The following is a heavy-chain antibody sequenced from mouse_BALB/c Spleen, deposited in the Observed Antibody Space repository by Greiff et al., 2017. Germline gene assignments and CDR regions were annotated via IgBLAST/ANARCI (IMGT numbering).Heavy chain of an antibody. CDR2: ISSGGSYT. D-gene: IGHD1-1*01. CDR1: GFTFSSYG. CDR3: ARHVYYYGSSYYFDY. V-gene: IGHV5-6*01. J-gene: IGHJ2*01. Sequence: EVQVVESGGDLVKPGGSLKLSCAASGFTFSSYGMSWVRQTPDKRLEWVATISSGGSYTYYPDSVKGRFTISRDNAKNTLYLQMSSLKSEDTAMYYGARHVYYYGSSYYFDYWGQGTTLTVSS.